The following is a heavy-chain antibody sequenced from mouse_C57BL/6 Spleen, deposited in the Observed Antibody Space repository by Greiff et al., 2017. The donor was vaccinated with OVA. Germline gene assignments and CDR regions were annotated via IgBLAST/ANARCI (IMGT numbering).Heavy chain of an antibody. Sequence: QVQLQQSGAELVKPGASVKISCKASGYAFSSYWMNWVKQRPGKGLEWIGQIYPGDGATNYNGKFKGKATLTADKSSSTAYMQLSSLTSEDSAVYFCARQGAYYDYDDWYFDVWGTGTTVTVSS. V-gene: IGHV1-80*01. CDR2: IYPGDGAT. D-gene: IGHD2-4*01. J-gene: IGHJ1*03. CDR1: GYAFSSYW. CDR3: ARQGAYYDYDDWYFDV.